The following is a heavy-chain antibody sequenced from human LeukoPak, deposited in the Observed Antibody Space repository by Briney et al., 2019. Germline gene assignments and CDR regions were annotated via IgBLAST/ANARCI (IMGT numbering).Heavy chain of an antibody. Sequence: SETLSLTCTVSGGSISSYYWNWIRQPPGKGLEWIGYIYYSGSTNYNPSLKSRVTISVDTSKNQFSLKLSSVTAADTAVYYCARANIVVVVAATGIIYYFDYWGQGTLVTVSS. CDR1: GGSISSYY. CDR2: IYYSGST. D-gene: IGHD2-15*01. CDR3: ARANIVVVVAATGIIYYFDY. J-gene: IGHJ4*02. V-gene: IGHV4-59*12.